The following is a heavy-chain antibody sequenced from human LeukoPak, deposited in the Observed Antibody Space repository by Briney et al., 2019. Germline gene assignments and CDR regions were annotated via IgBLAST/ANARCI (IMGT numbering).Heavy chain of an antibody. V-gene: IGHV3-11*06. CDR3: ARDLRSNTAMVTFDY. CDR2: ISSSSSYT. D-gene: IGHD5-18*01. J-gene: IGHJ4*02. CDR1: GFTFSDYY. Sequence: GGSLRHSCAASGFTFSDYYMSWIRQAPGKGLEWVSYISSSSSYTNYADSVKGRFTISRDNAKNSLYLQMNSLRAEDTAVYYCARDLRSNTAMVTFDYWGQGTLVTVSS.